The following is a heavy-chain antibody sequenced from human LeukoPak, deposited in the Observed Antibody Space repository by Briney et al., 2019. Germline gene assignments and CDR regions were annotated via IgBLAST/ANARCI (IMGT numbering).Heavy chain of an antibody. CDR2: INHSGST. CDR1: GGSFSGYY. Sequence: KPSETLSLTCAVYGGSFSGYYWSWIRQPPGKGLEWIGEINHSGSTNYNPSLKSRVTISVDTSKNQFSLKLSSVTAADTAVYYCARHMYSTSPYFDYWAQGTLVTVSS. V-gene: IGHV4-34*01. J-gene: IGHJ4*02. D-gene: IGHD6-13*01. CDR3: ARHMYSTSPYFDY.